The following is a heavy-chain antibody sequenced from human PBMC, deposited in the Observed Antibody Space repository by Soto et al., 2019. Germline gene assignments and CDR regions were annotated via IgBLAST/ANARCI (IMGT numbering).Heavy chain of an antibody. J-gene: IGHJ5*02. V-gene: IGHV4-59*01. Sequence: ETLSLTCTVSGAPISAFYWSWIRQSPGKGLEWIGHIYYTGSTNYNPSLNSRVTISLDTSKNQFSLKLSSVTAADTAVYYCARRRDGYTGVWFDPWGQGTLVTVSS. D-gene: IGHD5-12*01. CDR1: GAPISAFY. CDR2: IYYTGST. CDR3: ARRRDGYTGVWFDP.